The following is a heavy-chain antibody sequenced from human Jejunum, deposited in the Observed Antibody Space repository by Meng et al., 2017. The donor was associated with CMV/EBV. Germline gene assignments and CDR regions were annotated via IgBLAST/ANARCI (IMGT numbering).Heavy chain of an antibody. V-gene: IGHV1-2*04. D-gene: IGHD6-13*01. J-gene: IGHJ4*02. Sequence: QAQLVQSGAEVKKPGASVKVSCKASGYTFTGYYMHWVRQAPGQGLEWMGWINPNSGGTNYAQKFQGWVTMTRDTSISTAYMELSRLRSDGTAVYYCARDWEGSWAVFDYWGQGTLVTVSS. CDR3: ARDWEGSWAVFDY. CDR2: INPNSGGT. CDR1: GYTFTGYY.